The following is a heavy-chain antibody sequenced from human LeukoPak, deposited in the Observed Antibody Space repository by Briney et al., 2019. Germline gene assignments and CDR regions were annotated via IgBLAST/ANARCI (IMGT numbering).Heavy chain of an antibody. V-gene: IGHV1-18*01. CDR3: ARDETPGYYDSSVDY. CDR2: ISAYNGNT. D-gene: IGHD3-22*01. Sequence: GASVKVSCKASGYTFTSYGISWVRQAPGQGLEWMGWISAYNGNTNYAQKLQGRVTMATDTSTSTAYMELRSLRSDDTAVYYCARDETPGYYDSSVDYWGQGTLVTVSS. CDR1: GYTFTSYG. J-gene: IGHJ4*02.